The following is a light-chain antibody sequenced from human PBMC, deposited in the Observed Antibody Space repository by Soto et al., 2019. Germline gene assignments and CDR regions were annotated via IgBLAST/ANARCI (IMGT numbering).Light chain of an antibody. CDR1: QSISSY. J-gene: IGKJ2*01. CDR2: DAS. Sequence: EIVLTQSPATLSLSPGERATLSCRASQSISSYLAWYQQKLGQAPRLLIYDASNRATGVPARFSGSGSGTDFTLTISSLEPEDFAVYYCQHYGSSPPYTFGQGTKLKIK. CDR3: QHYGSSPPYT. V-gene: IGKV3-11*01.